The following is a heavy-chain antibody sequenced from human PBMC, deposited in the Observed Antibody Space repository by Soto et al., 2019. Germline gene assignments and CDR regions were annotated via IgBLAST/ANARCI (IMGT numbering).Heavy chain of an antibody. D-gene: IGHD3-10*01. V-gene: IGHV3-74*01. CDR2: INTDGSST. CDR1: GFTFSSFW. Sequence: EVQLVESGGGLVQPGGSLRLSCAVSGFTFSSFWMHWVRQAPGEGRVWVSRINTDGSSTRYADSVKSRFTISRDNAKNTLYLQMNSLRVEDTAMYYCAKRGVGTCGLSYWGQGTLVTVSS. CDR3: AKRGVGTCGLSY. J-gene: IGHJ4*02.